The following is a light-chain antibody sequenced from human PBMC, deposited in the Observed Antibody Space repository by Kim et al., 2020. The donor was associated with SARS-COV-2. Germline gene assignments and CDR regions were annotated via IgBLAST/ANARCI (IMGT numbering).Light chain of an antibody. V-gene: IGKV3-20*01. CDR1: QTVHGRY. J-gene: IGKJ1*01. CDR2: GIS. Sequence: ESVLTQSPATLSLSPGERAILSCRATQTVHGRYLAWYHQKPGQAPRLLIHGISTRAADISDRFSGGGSGTDFTLTISRLESEDSGVYYCQQYGGSPPWTFGQGTKLEI. CDR3: QQYGGSPPWT.